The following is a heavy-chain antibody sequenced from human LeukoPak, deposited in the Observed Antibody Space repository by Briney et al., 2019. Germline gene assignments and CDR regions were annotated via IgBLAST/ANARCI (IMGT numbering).Heavy chain of an antibody. V-gene: IGHV4-31*03. J-gene: IGHJ4*02. CDR1: GGSISSGGYY. Sequence: PSQTLSLTCTVSGGSISSGGYYWSWIRQHPGKGLEWIGYIYYSGSTYYNPSLKSRVTISVDTSKNQFSLKLSSVTAADTAVYYCARVLHAVTTLVVLFYYLDYWGQGTLVTVSS. D-gene: IGHD4-17*01. CDR3: ARVLHAVTTLVVLFYYLDY. CDR2: IYYSGST.